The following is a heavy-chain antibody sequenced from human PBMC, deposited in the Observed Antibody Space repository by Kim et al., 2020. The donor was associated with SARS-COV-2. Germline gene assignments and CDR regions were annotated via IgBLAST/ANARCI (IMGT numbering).Heavy chain of an antibody. CDR3: AKDQKMATILDYYYGMDV. J-gene: IGHJ6*02. CDR2: ISGSGGST. V-gene: IGHV3-23*01. CDR1: GFTFSSYA. D-gene: IGHD5-12*01. Sequence: GGSLRLSCAASGFTFSSYAMSWVRQAPGKGLEWVSAISGSGGSTYYADSVKGRFTISRDNSKNTLYLQMNSLRAEDTAVYYCAKDQKMATILDYYYGMDVWGQGTTVTVSS.